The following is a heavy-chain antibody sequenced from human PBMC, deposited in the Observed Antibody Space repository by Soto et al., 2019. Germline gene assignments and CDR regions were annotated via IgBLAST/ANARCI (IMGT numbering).Heavy chain of an antibody. Sequence: GGSLRLSCAASGFTFSSYWMSWVRQAPGKGLEWVANIKQDGSEKYYVDSVKGRFTISRDNAKNSLYLQMNSLRAEDTAVYYCARSRYPGLDEHFDYWGQGTLVTVYS. CDR1: GFTFSSYW. CDR3: ARSRYPGLDEHFDY. V-gene: IGHV3-7*01. J-gene: IGHJ4*02. CDR2: IKQDGSEK. D-gene: IGHD1-1*01.